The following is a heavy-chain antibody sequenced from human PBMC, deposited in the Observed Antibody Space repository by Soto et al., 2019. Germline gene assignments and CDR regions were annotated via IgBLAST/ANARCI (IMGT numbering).Heavy chain of an antibody. D-gene: IGHD2-15*01. V-gene: IGHV3-11*01. Sequence: GGSLRLSCAASGFTFSDYYMSWIRQAPGKGLEWVSYISSSGSTIYYAASVKGRFTISRDNAKNSLYLQMNSLRAEDTAVYYCAIHSGGSRHDRALQHWGQGTLVTVSS. CDR1: GFTFSDYY. J-gene: IGHJ1*01. CDR3: AIHSGGSRHDRALQH. CDR2: ISSSGSTI.